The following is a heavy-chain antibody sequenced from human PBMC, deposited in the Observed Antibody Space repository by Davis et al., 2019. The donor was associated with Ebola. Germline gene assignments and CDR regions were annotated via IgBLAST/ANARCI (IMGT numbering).Heavy chain of an antibody. D-gene: IGHD6-13*01. CDR2: IYYSGST. CDR1: GGSISSYY. V-gene: IGHV4-59*01. CDR3: ARGSGIAARYGMDV. J-gene: IGHJ6*02. Sequence: PGGSLRLSCTVSGGSISSYYWSWIRQPPGKGLEWIGYIYYSGSTNYNPSLKSRVTISVDTSKNQFSLKVSSVTAADTAVYYCARGSGIAARYGMDVWGQGTTVTVSS.